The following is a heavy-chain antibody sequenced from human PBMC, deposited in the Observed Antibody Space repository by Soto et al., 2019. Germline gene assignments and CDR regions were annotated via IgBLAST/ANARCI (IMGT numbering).Heavy chain of an antibody. J-gene: IGHJ4*02. CDR1: GYTFTSYG. V-gene: IGHV1-18*01. D-gene: IGHD1-26*01. Sequence: QAQLVQSGPEVKRPGASVKVSCKASGYTFTSYGISWVRQAPGQGLEWMGWINPYNGNTNYALNLVDRVTMTTVSPTSTAYMELRSLRSDDTAVYYCAREGGSGCLREVEYWGQGTLVTVSS. CDR3: AREGGSGCLREVEY. CDR2: INPYNGNT.